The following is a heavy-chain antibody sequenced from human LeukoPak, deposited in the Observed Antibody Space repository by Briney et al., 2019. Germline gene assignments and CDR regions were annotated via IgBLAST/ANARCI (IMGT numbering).Heavy chain of an antibody. CDR3: ARDRRWLQYSFDY. J-gene: IGHJ4*02. CDR2: IIPIFGTA. CDR1: GYTFTSYG. Sequence: SVKVSCKASGYTFTSYGISWVRQAPGQGLEWMGGIIPIFGTANYAQKFQGRVTITADESTSTAYMELSSLRSEDTAVYYCARDRRWLQYSFDYWGQGTLVTVSS. D-gene: IGHD5-24*01. V-gene: IGHV1-69*13.